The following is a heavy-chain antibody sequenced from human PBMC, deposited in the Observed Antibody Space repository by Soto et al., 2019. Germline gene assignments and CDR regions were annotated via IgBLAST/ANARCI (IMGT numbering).Heavy chain of an antibody. V-gene: IGHV4-30-4*01. Sequence: SETLSLTCTVSGGPISSGDYYWSWIRQPPGKDLEWIGYIYYSGSTYYNPSLKSRVTISVDTSKNQFSLKLSSVTAADMAVYYCARDQGYYYDSSGPAGDAFDIWGQGTMVTVSS. CDR3: ARDQGYYYDSSGPAGDAFDI. CDR1: GGPISSGDYY. D-gene: IGHD3-22*01. CDR2: IYYSGST. J-gene: IGHJ3*02.